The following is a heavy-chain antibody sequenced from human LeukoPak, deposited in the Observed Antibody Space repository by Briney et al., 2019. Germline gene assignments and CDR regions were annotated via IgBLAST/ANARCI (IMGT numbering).Heavy chain of an antibody. J-gene: IGHJ5*02. Sequence: GASVKVSCKASGYTFTSYDINWVRQATGQGLEWMGRIIPILGIANYAQKFQGRVTITADKSTSTAYMELSSLRSEDTAVYYCARVVEDIVVVPAPFDPWGQGTLVTVSS. CDR1: GYTFTSYD. D-gene: IGHD2-2*01. CDR2: IIPILGIA. V-gene: IGHV1-69*04. CDR3: ARVVEDIVVVPAPFDP.